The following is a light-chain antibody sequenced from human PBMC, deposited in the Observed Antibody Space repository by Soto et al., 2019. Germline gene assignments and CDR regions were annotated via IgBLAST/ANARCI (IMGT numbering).Light chain of an antibody. V-gene: IGLV2-8*01. CDR1: SSDIGSYKY. CDR2: EVS. J-gene: IGLJ1*01. CDR3: GSYAGSNIWV. Sequence: QSDLTKAPSASGSPGQSVTISCTGTSSDIGSYKYVSWYQQHPGKAPQVMIYEVSKRPSGVPDRFSGSKSGNTASLNVSGLQAEDEADYYCGSYAGSNIWVFGTGTKVTVL.